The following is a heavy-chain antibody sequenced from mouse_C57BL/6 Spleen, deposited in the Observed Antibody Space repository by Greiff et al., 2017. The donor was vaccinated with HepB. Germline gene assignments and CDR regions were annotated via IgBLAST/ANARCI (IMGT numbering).Heavy chain of an antibody. CDR3: AREDYYGSSFLAMDY. CDR1: GYTFTSYW. Sequence: VQLQQSGAELVKPGASVKMSCKASGYTFTSYWITWVKQRPGQGLEWIGDIYPGSGSTNYNEKFKSKATLTVDTSSSTAYMQLSSLTSEDSAVYYCAREDYYGSSFLAMDYWGQGTSVTVSS. J-gene: IGHJ4*01. V-gene: IGHV1-55*01. CDR2: IYPGSGST. D-gene: IGHD1-1*01.